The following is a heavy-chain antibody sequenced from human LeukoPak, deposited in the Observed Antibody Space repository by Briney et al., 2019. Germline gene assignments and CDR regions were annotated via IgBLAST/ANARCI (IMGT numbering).Heavy chain of an antibody. CDR3: ARGGGYSLDAFDI. V-gene: IGHV1-69*13. CDR2: IIPIFGTA. CDR1: GGTFSSYA. Sequence: SVKVSCKASGGTFSSYAISWVRQAPGQGLEWMGGIIPIFGTANYAQKFQGRVTITADESTSTAYMELRSLRSDDTAVYYCARGGGYSLDAFDIWGQGTMVTVSS. J-gene: IGHJ3*02. D-gene: IGHD5-18*01.